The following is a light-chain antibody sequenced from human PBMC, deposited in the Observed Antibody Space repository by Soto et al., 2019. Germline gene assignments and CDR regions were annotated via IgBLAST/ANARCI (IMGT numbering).Light chain of an antibody. J-gene: IGKJ4*01. CDR2: GAS. V-gene: IGKV3-20*01. CDR3: QHYGSLVLT. Sequence: EIVLTQSPGTLSLSPGERATLSCRASQSVSSTYLAWYQQKTGQAPRLLIYGASSRATGIPDRFSGSGSGTDFILTISKLEPEDFAVYYCQHYGSLVLTFGGGTKVEIK. CDR1: QSVSSTY.